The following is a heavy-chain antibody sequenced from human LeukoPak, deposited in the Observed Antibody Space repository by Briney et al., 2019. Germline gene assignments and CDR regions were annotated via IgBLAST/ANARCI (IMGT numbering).Heavy chain of an antibody. J-gene: IGHJ4*02. Sequence: KPSETLSLTCTVSGGSISNNYWSWFRQPPGKGLEWIGYIYYSGSTNYNPSLKSRVTISVDTSKSQLSLKLSSVTAADTAVYYCASHKGFWGQGTLVTVSS. CDR2: IYYSGST. CDR3: ASHKGF. V-gene: IGHV4-59*01. CDR1: GGSISNNY.